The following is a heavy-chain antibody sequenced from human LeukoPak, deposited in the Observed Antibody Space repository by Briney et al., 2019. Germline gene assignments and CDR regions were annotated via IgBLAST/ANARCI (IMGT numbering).Heavy chain of an antibody. CDR2: INPNSGGT. V-gene: IGHV1-2*02. D-gene: IGHD3-9*01. Sequence: GASVKVSCKASGYTFTGYYMHWVRQAPGQGLEWMGWINPNSGGTNYALKFQGRVTMTRDTSISTAYMELSRLRSDDTAVYYCARAGGELRYFDWLDYWGQGTLVTVSS. J-gene: IGHJ4*02. CDR3: ARAGGELRYFDWLDY. CDR1: GYTFTGYY.